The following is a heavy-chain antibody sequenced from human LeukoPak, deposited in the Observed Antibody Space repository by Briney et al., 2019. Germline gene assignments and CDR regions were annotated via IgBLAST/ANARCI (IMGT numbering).Heavy chain of an antibody. CDR3: ARSRQQLVRRNYFDY. D-gene: IGHD6-13*01. CDR2: INHSGST. J-gene: IGHJ4*02. CDR1: GGSFSGYY. Sequence: PSETLSLTCAVYGGSFSGYYWSWTRQPPGKGLEWIGEINHSGSTNYNPSLKSRVTISVDTSKNQFSLKLSSVTAADTAVYYCARSRQQLVRRNYFDYWGQGTLVTVSS. V-gene: IGHV4-34*01.